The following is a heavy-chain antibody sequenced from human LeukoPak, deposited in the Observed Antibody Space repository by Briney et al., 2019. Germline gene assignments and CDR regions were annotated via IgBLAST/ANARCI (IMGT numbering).Heavy chain of an antibody. V-gene: IGHV3-23*01. CDR3: ARRGNMSSHSFDI. D-gene: IGHD2/OR15-2a*01. CDR2: MSGSGYYT. Sequence: GCSVRLSCAASGFAFSNFAMSWVRQAPGKGLEGVSAMSGSGYYTYYVESVKGRFTISRDNSKNTLYLHMNSPRAEDTTVYYCARRGNMSSHSFDIWGQGTVVTVSS. J-gene: IGHJ3*02. CDR1: GFAFSNFA.